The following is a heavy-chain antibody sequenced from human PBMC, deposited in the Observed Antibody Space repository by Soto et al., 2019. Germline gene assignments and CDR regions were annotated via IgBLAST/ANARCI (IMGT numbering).Heavy chain of an antibody. CDR3: ARDRSTYGGGGTGEVKENWFDP. Sequence: SETLSLTCTVSGGSISHYYWSWIRQSPGKGLEWIGYAYYSGSTDYNPSLKSRVTMSVGTSKNQVSLKLNSVTTADTAVYYCARDRSTYGGGGTGEVKENWFDPWGPGTLVTVSS. CDR1: GGSISHYY. V-gene: IGHV4-59*01. CDR2: AYYSGST. D-gene: IGHD2-8*01. J-gene: IGHJ5*02.